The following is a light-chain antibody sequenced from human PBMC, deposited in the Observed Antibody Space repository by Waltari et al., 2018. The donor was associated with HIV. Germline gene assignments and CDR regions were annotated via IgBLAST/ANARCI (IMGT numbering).Light chain of an antibody. J-gene: IGLJ3*02. Sequence: QSALTQPRSVSGSPGQSVTISCTGTSSDVGDYNYVSWYQQHPAKAPKLMIFDVNKRPSGVPDRFAVSKSGNTASLTISGLQAEDEADYYCCSYADDYTWVFGGGTKLTVL. CDR3: CSYADDYTWV. CDR2: DVN. V-gene: IGLV2-11*01. CDR1: SSDVGDYNY.